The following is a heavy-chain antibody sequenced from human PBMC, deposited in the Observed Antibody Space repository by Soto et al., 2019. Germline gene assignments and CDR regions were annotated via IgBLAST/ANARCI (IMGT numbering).Heavy chain of an antibody. J-gene: IGHJ6*03. CDR1: GFTFSSYG. CDR2: IWYDGSNK. Sequence: GGSLRLSCAASGFTFSSYGMHWVRQATGKGLEWVAVIWYDGSNKYYADSVKGRFTISRDNSKNTLYLQMNSLRAEDTAVYYCARDRSGYVYYYYYMDVWGKGTTVTVSS. V-gene: IGHV3-33*01. CDR3: ARDRSGYVYYYYYMDV. D-gene: IGHD5-12*01.